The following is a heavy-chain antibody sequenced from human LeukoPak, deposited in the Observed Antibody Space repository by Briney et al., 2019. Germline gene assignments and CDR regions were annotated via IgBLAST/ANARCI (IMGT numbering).Heavy chain of an antibody. CDR1: GGSIRSSYYY. J-gene: IGHJ4*02. CDR2: IYDSGST. Sequence: SETLSLTCTVSGGSIRSSYYYWGWIRQPPGKGLEWIGSIYDSGSTYYNPSLKSRVTISVDTSKNQFSLKLSSVTAADTAVYYCARDGPSNDYFDYWGQGTLVTVSS. V-gene: IGHV4-39*07. D-gene: IGHD2-8*01. CDR3: ARDGPSNDYFDY.